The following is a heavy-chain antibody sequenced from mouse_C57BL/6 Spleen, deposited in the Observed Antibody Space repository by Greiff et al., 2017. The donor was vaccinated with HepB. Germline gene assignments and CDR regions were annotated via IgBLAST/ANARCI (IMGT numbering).Heavy chain of an antibody. CDR2: IYPGSGNY. D-gene: IGHD3-2*02. CDR1: GYSFTSYY. Sequence: QVQLQQSGPELVKPGASVKISCKASGYSFTSYYIHWVKQRPGQGLEWIGWIYPGSGNYKYNEKLKGKAQLTADTSSSTAYMQRSSLTSEDSAVYYCSRGLSFYAMDYWDQGTSDTVSS. V-gene: IGHV1-66*01. J-gene: IGHJ4*01. CDR3: SRGLSFYAMDY.